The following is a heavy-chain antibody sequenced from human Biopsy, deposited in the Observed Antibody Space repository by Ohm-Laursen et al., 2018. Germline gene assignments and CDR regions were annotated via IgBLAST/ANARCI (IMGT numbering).Heavy chain of an antibody. J-gene: IGHJ6*02. CDR2: ISSNGGGR. Sequence: SLRLSCSASGFTFRNYALHWVRQAPGKGLEHVSTISSNGGGRFYANSVKGRFSISRDNSKNTVYLQMNSLRAADTAVYYCARDRYYGSESYYSHYNMDVWGQGTTVSVSS. CDR1: GFTFRNYA. V-gene: IGHV3-64*04. D-gene: IGHD3-10*01. CDR3: ARDRYYGSESYYSHYNMDV.